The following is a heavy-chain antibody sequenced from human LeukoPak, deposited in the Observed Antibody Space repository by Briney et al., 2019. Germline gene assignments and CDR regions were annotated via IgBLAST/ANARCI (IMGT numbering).Heavy chain of an antibody. Sequence: SSQTLSLTCTVSGGSISSGGYYWSWIRQPPGKGLEWIGYIYHSGSTYYNPSLKSRVTISVDRSKNQFSLKLSSVTAADTAVCYCARAPSFSFDYWGQGTLVTVSS. CDR2: IYHSGST. CDR3: ARAPSFSFDY. CDR1: GGSISSGGYY. D-gene: IGHD3-16*02. V-gene: IGHV4-30-2*01. J-gene: IGHJ4*02.